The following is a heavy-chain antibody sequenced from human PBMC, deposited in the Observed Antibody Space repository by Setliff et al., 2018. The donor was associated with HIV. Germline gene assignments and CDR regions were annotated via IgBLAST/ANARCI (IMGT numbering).Heavy chain of an antibody. CDR1: GFTLSDYY. D-gene: IGHD3-16*01. J-gene: IGHJ6*03. V-gene: IGHV3-11*04. CDR2: ISSSGSTI. Sequence: GGSLRFSCAASGFTLSDYYMSWIRQAPGKGLEWVSYISSSGSTIYYADSVKGRFTISRDNAKNSLYLQMNSLRAEDTAVYYCARGARGPYYYYYMDVWGKGTTVTAP. CDR3: ARGARGPYYYYYMDV.